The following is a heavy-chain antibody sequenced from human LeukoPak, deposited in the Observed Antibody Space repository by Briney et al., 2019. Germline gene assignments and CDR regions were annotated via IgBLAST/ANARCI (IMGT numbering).Heavy chain of an antibody. Sequence: KSSETLSLTCTVSGGSISSSSYYWGWIRQPPGKGLEWIGSIYYSGSTNYNPSLKSRVTISVDTSKNQFSLKLSSVTAADTAVYYCAREHPTQTTVIDIWGQGTMVTVSS. J-gene: IGHJ3*02. D-gene: IGHD4-17*01. V-gene: IGHV4-39*07. CDR2: IYYSGST. CDR3: AREHPTQTTVIDI. CDR1: GGSISSSSYY.